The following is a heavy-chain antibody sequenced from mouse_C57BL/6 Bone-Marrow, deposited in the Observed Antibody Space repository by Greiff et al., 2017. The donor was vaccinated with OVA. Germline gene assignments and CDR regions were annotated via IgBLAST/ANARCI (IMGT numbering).Heavy chain of an antibody. Sequence: QVQLQQSGAELVRPGASVKLSCKASGYTFTDYYINWVKQRPGQGLEWIARIYPGSGNTYYNEKFKGKATLTAEKSSSTAYMQLSSLTSEDSAVYFCARGTAAQAPFAYWGQGTLVTVSA. CDR3: ARGTAAQAPFAY. J-gene: IGHJ3*01. CDR1: GYTFTDYY. D-gene: IGHD3-2*02. CDR2: IYPGSGNT. V-gene: IGHV1-76*01.